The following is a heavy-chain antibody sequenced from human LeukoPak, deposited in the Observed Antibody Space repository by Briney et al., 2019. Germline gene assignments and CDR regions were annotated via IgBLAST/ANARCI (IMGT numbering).Heavy chain of an antibody. J-gene: IGHJ4*02. CDR1: GGSFSGYY. V-gene: IGHV4-59*01. CDR3: ATGKLGNDY. Sequence: SETLSLTCAVYGGSFSGYYWSWIRQSPGKGLEWIGYIYYTETSYNPSLKSRVTISADTSKNQFSLKLYSVTAADTAVYYCATGKLGNDYWGQGTLVTVSS. D-gene: IGHD7-27*01. CDR2: IYYTET.